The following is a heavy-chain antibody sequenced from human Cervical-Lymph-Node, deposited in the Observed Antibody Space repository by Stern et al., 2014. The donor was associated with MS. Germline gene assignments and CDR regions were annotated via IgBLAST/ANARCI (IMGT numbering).Heavy chain of an antibody. CDR2: IYPGNSDI. V-gene: IGHV5-51*01. Sequence: VQLVESGAEVKKPGESLKISCKGSGYSFTSYWIGWVRQMPGKGLEWMGIIYPGNSDIRYSPSFQGQATISVDKSISTAYLQWSSLKASDTAMYYCASAFKGSGWIFDYWGQGTLVTVSS. J-gene: IGHJ4*02. CDR1: GYSFTSYW. D-gene: IGHD6-19*01. CDR3: ASAFKGSGWIFDY.